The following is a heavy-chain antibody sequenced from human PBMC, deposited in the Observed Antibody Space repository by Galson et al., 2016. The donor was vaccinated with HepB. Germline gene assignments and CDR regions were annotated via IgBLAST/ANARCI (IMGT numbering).Heavy chain of an antibody. D-gene: IGHD2-2*01. CDR2: IYPGHSDT. J-gene: IGHJ3*02. V-gene: IGHV5-51*01. Sequence: QSGAEVKKPGESLKISCKGSGYSFTSYWIGWVRQMPGKGLEWMGIIYPGHSDTRYSPSFQGQVTISADKSISIAYLQWSSLKASDTAMYYCARHSRSVEVSAAPAAFDIWGQGTMVTVSS. CDR1: GYSFTSYW. CDR3: ARHSRSVEVSAAPAAFDI.